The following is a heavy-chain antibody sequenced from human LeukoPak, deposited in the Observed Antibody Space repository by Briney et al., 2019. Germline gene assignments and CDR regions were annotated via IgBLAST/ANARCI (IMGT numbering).Heavy chain of an antibody. CDR2: VDPSDSYT. CDR3: ARVLCSGGSCYLYY. D-gene: IGHD2-15*01. J-gene: IGHJ4*02. Sequence: GESLKISCQGSGYSFISYWISWVRQMPGKGLEWMGRVDPSDSYTNYSPSFQGHATISADKSISTAYLQWSSLKASDTAMYYCARVLCSGGSCYLYYWGQGTLVTVSS. V-gene: IGHV5-10-1*01. CDR1: GYSFISYW.